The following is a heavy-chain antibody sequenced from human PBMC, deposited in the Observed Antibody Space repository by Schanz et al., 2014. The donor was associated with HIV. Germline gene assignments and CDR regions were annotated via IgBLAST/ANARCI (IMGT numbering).Heavy chain of an antibody. CDR3: AKDGRSYNDYHAMDV. D-gene: IGHD3-16*02. CDR2: ISGSGDIT. V-gene: IGHV3-23*01. CDR1: GFSFSSYV. Sequence: EIQLLESGGGLVQPGGSLRLSCAASGFSFSSYVMSWIRQAPGKGLEWVSAISGSGDITYYADSVKGRFTISRDNSKNTVYLQMDSLRAEDTAVYYCAKDGRSYNDYHAMDVWGQGTTVTVS. J-gene: IGHJ6*02.